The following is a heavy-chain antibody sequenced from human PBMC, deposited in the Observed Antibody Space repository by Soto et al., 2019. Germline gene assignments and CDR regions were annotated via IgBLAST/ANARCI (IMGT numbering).Heavy chain of an antibody. CDR3: ARGVGSGSYDNQYNWFDL. CDR1: GYTFTNYG. Sequence: ASVKVSCKASGYTFTNYGISSVRQAPGQGLEWMGWISAYNGNTKYAQKLQGRVTMTTDTSTSTAYMELRSLRSDDTAVYYWARGVGSGSYDNQYNWFDLWGQGTLVTVSS. D-gene: IGHD3-10*01. J-gene: IGHJ5*02. V-gene: IGHV1-18*01. CDR2: ISAYNGNT.